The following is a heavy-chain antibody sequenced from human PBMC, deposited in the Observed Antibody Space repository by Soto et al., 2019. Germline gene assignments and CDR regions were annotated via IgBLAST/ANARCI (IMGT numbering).Heavy chain of an antibody. J-gene: IGHJ4*02. CDR2: IYYSGST. D-gene: IGHD3-22*01. V-gene: IGHV4-30-4*01. CDR3: ARVQSYYYDSSGYGLFDY. CDR1: GGSISSGDYY. Sequence: KTSETLSLTCTVSGGSISSGDYYWSWIRQPPGKGLEWIGYIYYSGSTYYNPSLKSRVTISVDTSKNQFSLKLSSVTAADTAVYYCARVQSYYYDSSGYGLFDYWGQGTLVTVSS.